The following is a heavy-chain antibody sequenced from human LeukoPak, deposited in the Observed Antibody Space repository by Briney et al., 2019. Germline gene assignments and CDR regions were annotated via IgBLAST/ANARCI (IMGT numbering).Heavy chain of an antibody. D-gene: IGHD2-8*01. CDR2: ISAQHGQT. CDR1: GYSENFYG. V-gene: IGHV1-18*01. Sequence: ASVTVSCKTSGYSENFYGITWVRQVAGQGLEWMGWISAQHGQTEYAPNSQDRVTMTTDTYTNTAYMELRSLRSDDTAVYYCAGSLGYCTSNVCYLKYWGQGTLVTVSS. J-gene: IGHJ4*02. CDR3: AGSLGYCTSNVCYLKY.